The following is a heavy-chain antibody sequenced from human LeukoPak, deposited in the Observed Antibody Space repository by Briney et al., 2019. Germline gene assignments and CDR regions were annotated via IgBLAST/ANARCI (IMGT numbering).Heavy chain of an antibody. D-gene: IGHD3-22*01. CDR1: GFTFSSYA. CDR2: ISGSGGST. Sequence: GGSLRLSCAASGFTFSSYAMSWVRQAPGKGLEWVSAISGSGGSTYYADSVKGRFIISRDNSKNTLYLQMNSLRAEDTAVYYCAKDVGTSSGHYYDSSGYYFDYWGQGTLVTVSS. J-gene: IGHJ4*02. V-gene: IGHV3-23*01. CDR3: AKDVGTSSGHYYDSSGYYFDY.